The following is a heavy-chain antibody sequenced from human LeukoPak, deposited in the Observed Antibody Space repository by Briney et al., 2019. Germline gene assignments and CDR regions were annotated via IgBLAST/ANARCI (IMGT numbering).Heavy chain of an antibody. CDR1: GYTFTSYG. D-gene: IGHD3-10*01. J-gene: IGHJ6*03. V-gene: IGHV1-18*01. CDR3: ARGVRGPTGYYMDV. CDR2: ISAYNGNT. Sequence: GASVKVSCKASGYTFTSYGISWVRQAPGQGLEWMGWISAYNGNTHYPQKLQGRVTMTTDTSTSTAYMELRSLRSDDTAVYYCARGVRGPTGYYMDVWGKGTTVTISS.